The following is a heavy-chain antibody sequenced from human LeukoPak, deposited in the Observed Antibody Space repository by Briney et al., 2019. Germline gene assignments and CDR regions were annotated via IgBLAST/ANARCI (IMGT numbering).Heavy chain of an antibody. CDR2: ISTAGSST. V-gene: IGHV3-74*01. Sequence: GGSLRLSCAASGFTFSSYWMHWVRQGPGKGLVWVSRISTAGSSTDYADSVKGRFTISTENAKNTLYLQMYSLRAEDTAVYYCARTRTLPIAGGFDTWGQGSLVTVSS. CDR1: GFTFSSYW. D-gene: IGHD3-16*01. J-gene: IGHJ5*02. CDR3: ARTRTLPIAGGFDT.